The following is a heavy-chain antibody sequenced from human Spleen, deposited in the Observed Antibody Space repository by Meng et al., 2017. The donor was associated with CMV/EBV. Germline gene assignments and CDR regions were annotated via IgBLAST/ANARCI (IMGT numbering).Heavy chain of an antibody. J-gene: IGHJ4*02. D-gene: IGHD6-25*01. CDR3: ARVPPYSSGCPGDY. V-gene: IGHV3-74*01. CDR2: IKSDGSET. Sequence: GESLKISCAASGFSFSSYRMNWARQGPGKGLVWISRIKSDGSETDYADSVKGRFTISRDNAKNTLHLQMDSLRAEDTAVYYCARVPPYSSGCPGDYWGQGTLVTVSS. CDR1: GFSFSSYR.